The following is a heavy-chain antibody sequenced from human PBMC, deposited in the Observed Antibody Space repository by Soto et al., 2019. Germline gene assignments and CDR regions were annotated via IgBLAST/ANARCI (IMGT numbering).Heavy chain of an antibody. J-gene: IGHJ6*02. V-gene: IGHV1-69*01. D-gene: IGHD3-3*01. CDR3: ARDPHYDFWSGPRGMDV. CDR2: ISPIFGTA. Sequence: AMCWLQQENEQGLEWMGGISPIFGTANYAQKFQGRVTITADESTSTAYMELSSLRSEDTAVYYCARDPHYDFWSGPRGMDVWGQGTTVTVSS. CDR1: A.